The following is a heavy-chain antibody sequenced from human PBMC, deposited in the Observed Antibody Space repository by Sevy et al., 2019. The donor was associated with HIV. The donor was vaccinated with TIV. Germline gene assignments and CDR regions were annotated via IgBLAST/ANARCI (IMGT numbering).Heavy chain of an antibody. CDR3: TTDNDYNDYWGGMEV. V-gene: IGHV3-15*01. CDR2: IKSETDGGTT. D-gene: IGHD4-17*01. Sequence: GGSLRLSCAASGFTFTNAWMSWVRQAPGKGLEWVGRIKSETDGGTTDYTAPVKGRFTISRDDSKNTLYLQKNSLKTVDTAVYYCTTDNDYNDYWGGMEVWGQGTTVTVSS. J-gene: IGHJ6*02. CDR1: GFTFTNAW.